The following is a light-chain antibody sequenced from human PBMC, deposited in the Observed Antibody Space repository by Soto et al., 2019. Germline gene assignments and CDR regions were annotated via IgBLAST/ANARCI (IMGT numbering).Light chain of an antibody. J-gene: IGKJ4*01. Sequence: EIVLTQSPATLSLSPGERATLSCRASQSVSSYLDWYQQTPDQAPRLVIYDASSRATGIPARFSGSGSGTDFTLTISSLEPEDFAVYYCQQRTSWPLTFGGGTKVDIK. CDR2: DAS. V-gene: IGKV3-11*01. CDR1: QSVSSY. CDR3: QQRTSWPLT.